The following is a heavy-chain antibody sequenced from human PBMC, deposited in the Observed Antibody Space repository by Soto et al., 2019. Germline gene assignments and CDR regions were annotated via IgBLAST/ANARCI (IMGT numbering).Heavy chain of an antibody. CDR3: ARSAAAGKYYYGTDF. V-gene: IGHV5-51*01. CDR1: GYSFTSYW. Sequence: PGESLKISCKGSGYSFTSYWIGWVRQMPGKGLEWMGIIYPGDSDTRYSPSFQGQVTISADKSISTAYLQWSSLKASDTAMYYCARSAAAGKYYYGTDFRGPGTTVNVSS. D-gene: IGHD6-13*01. J-gene: IGHJ6*02. CDR2: IYPGDSDT.